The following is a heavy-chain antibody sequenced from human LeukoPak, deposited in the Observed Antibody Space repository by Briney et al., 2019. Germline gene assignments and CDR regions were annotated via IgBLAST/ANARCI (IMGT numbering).Heavy chain of an antibody. CDR3: PRQEGGGMDV. D-gene: IGHD3-16*01. Sequence: SQTLSLTCAISGDSISSKSAAWNWIRQSPSRGLEWLGRTYYRSKWHNDYAVSVKSRITVKPDTSMNQFSLQLYSVTPDDTAVYYCPRQEGGGMDVWGQGTTVTVSS. J-gene: IGHJ6*02. V-gene: IGHV6-1*01. CDR1: GDSISSKSAA. CDR2: TYYRSKWHN.